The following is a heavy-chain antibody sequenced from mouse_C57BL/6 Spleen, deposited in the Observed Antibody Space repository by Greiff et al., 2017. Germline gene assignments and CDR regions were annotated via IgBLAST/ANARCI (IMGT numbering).Heavy chain of an antibody. V-gene: IGHV3-6*01. Sequence: EVKLVESGPGLVKPSQSLSLTCSVTGYSITSGYYWNWIRQFPGNKLEWMGYISYDGSNNYNPSLKNRISITRDTSKNQFFLKLNSVTTEDTATYYCARAGEDAMDYWGQGTSVTVSS. CDR1: GYSITSGYY. CDR2: ISYDGSN. CDR3: ARAGEDAMDY. J-gene: IGHJ4*01.